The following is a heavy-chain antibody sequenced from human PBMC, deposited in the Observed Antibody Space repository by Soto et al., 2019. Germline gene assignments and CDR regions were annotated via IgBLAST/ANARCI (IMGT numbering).Heavy chain of an antibody. CDR2: IYYSGST. D-gene: IGHD3-10*01. V-gene: IGHV4-39*02. J-gene: IGHJ5*02. CDR3: GTDPPTLFGDRLGTNWFDP. Sequence: QLQLQESGPGLVKPSETLSLTCTVSGGSISSSSYYWGWIRQPPGKGLEWIGSIYYSGSTYYNPSLKSRVTISVDTSKNQFALKLSSVTAADTAVYYCGTDPPTLFGDRLGTNWFDPWGQGTLVTVSS. CDR1: GGSISSSSYY.